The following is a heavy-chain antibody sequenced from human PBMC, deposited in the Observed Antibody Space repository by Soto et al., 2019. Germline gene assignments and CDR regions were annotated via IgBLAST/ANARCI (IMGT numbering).Heavy chain of an antibody. CDR2: INTDGSST. J-gene: IGHJ6*03. D-gene: IGHD3-10*01. Sequence: GGSLRLSCAASGFTFSSYWMHWVRQAPGKGLVWVSRINTDGSSTIYADSVKGRFTISRDNAKDTLYLQMNSLRAEDTAVYYCARDRESSGYHMDVWGKGTTVTVSS. CDR3: ARDRESSGYHMDV. CDR1: GFTFSSYW. V-gene: IGHV3-74*01.